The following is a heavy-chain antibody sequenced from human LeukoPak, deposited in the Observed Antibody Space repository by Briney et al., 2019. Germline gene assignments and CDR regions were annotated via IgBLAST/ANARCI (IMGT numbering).Heavy chain of an antibody. CDR3: AIGGDSTTSCYRCFNY. CDR2: IFPDDSDT. D-gene: IGHD2-2*01. Sequence: EESLKISCKGSGYRFINYWIGWVRQMPGKGLEWMGIIFPDDSDTRYSPSFQGQVTISADKSISTAYLQWSSLKASDTAMYYCAIGGDSTTSCYRCFNYWGQGTLVTVSS. CDR1: GYRFINYW. V-gene: IGHV5-51*01. J-gene: IGHJ4*02.